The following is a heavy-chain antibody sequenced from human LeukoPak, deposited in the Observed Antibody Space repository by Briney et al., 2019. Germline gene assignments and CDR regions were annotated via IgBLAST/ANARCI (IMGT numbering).Heavy chain of an antibody. CDR2: IRYDGSNK. J-gene: IGHJ6*03. V-gene: IGHV3-30*02. Sequence: GGSLRLSCAASGFTFSSYGMHWVRQAPGKGLEWVAFIRYDGSNKYYADSVKGRFTISRDNSKNTLYLQMNSLRAEDTAVYYCAKTSESYDFWSGYYPSYCYYYMDVWGKGTTVTVSS. CDR1: GFTFSSYG. D-gene: IGHD3-3*01. CDR3: AKTSESYDFWSGYYPSYCYYYMDV.